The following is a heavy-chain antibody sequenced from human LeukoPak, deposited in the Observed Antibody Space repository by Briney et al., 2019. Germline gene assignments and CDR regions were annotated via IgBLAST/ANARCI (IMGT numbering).Heavy chain of an antibody. Sequence: GGSLRLSCAASGFTFSSYWMSWVRQAPGKGLEWVSNIRRNGSEKYYVDSVKGRFTISRDNAKNSLYLQMNSLRAEDTALYYCERDYYDSSGSSGFDPWGQGTLVTVSS. CDR3: ERDYYDSSGSSGFDP. J-gene: IGHJ5*02. CDR1: GFTFSSYW. V-gene: IGHV3-7*01. D-gene: IGHD3-22*01. CDR2: IRRNGSEK.